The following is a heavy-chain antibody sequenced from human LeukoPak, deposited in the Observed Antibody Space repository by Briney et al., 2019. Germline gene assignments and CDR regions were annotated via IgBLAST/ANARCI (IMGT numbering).Heavy chain of an antibody. CDR2: IYSGGST. CDR1: GFTASSNY. V-gene: IGHV3-53*01. CDR3: ARDSSDDFWSGPLYDY. J-gene: IGHJ4*02. Sequence: GGSLRLSCAASGFTASSNYMSWVRQAPGKGLEWVSVIYSGGSTYYADSVKGRFTISRDNSKSTLYLQMNSLRAEDTAVYYCARDSSDDFWSGPLYDYWGQGTLVTVSS. D-gene: IGHD3-3*01.